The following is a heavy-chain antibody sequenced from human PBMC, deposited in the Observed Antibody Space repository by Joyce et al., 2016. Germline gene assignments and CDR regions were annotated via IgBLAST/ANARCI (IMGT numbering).Heavy chain of an antibody. V-gene: IGHV4-30-2*01. Sequence: QLQLQESGSGLVKPSQTLSLTCAVSGASVSSGGYSWSWTRQPPGKGLEWIGYIYHNESTYYNLTLKSRVTISVDRSKNQFSLKLASVTAADTAVYYCASGFNFKGRSFFDYWGQGALVTVSS. CDR2: IYHNEST. CDR3: ASGFNFKGRSFFDY. D-gene: IGHD3-10*01. J-gene: IGHJ4*02. CDR1: GASVSSGGYS.